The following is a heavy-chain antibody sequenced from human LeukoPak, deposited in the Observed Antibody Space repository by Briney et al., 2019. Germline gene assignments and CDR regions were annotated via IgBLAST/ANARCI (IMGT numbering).Heavy chain of an antibody. D-gene: IGHD2-2*01. CDR1: GFTFSDYS. J-gene: IGHJ4*02. Sequence: GGSLRLSCVASGFTFSDYSMNWVRQPPGKGLEWVSYISSRGTTVLYADSVKGRFTISRENDRNSVFLQMNDLRAEDTGVYFCARDARSHCGTDACYGPYFDYWGQGSLVTVSS. CDR3: ARDARSHCGTDACYGPYFDY. CDR2: ISSRGTTV. V-gene: IGHV3-48*01.